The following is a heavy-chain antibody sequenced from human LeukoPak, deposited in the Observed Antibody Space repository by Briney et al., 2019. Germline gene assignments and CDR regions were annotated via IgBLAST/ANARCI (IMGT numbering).Heavy chain of an antibody. CDR3: ARHVTVTYDAFDL. D-gene: IGHD4-11*01. V-gene: IGHV4-61*02. CDR1: GGSISSGSYY. CDR2: IYTSGST. J-gene: IGHJ3*01. Sequence: ASQTLSLTCTVSGGSISSGSYYWSWIRQPAGKGLEWIGRIYTSGSTNYNPSLKSRVTISVDTSKKYFSLKLNSVTAADTAMYYCARHVTVTYDAFDLWGQGTMVTVSS.